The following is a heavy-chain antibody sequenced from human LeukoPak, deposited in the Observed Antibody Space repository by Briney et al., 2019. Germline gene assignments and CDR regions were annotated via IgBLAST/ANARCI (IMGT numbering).Heavy chain of an antibody. CDR1: GFTFSPYW. V-gene: IGHV3-7*03. CDR2: IKQDGSEK. D-gene: IGHD1-26*01. Sequence: GGSLRLSCAASGFTFSPYWMTWVRQAPGKGPEWVANIKQDGSEKYYVDSVKGRFTISRDNAKNSLYLQMDSLRAEDTAVYYCARDKEEGATKLDSWGQGTLVSVSS. J-gene: IGHJ4*02. CDR3: ARDKEEGATKLDS.